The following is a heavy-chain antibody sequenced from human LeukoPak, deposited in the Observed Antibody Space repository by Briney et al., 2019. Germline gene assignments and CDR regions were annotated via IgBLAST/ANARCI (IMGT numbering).Heavy chain of an antibody. J-gene: IGHJ4*02. V-gene: IGHV3-7*01. D-gene: IGHD2-21*01. CDR2: IKQDGSEE. CDR3: ARDRVWTVLY. Sequence: GGSLRLSCAASGFTFGNYWMNWVRQAPGKGLEWVANIKQDGSEEYYADSVKGRFTISRNNAKNSLYLQMNSLRADDTAVYYCARDRVWTVLYWGQGTLVTVSS. CDR1: GFTFGNYW.